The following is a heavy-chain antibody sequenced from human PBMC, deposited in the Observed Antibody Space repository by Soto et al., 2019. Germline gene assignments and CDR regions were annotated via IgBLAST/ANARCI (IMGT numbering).Heavy chain of an antibody. CDR3: ATVSGHNTGYYSVYFMDV. D-gene: IGHD5-18*01. Sequence: SETLSLTCNVSGGSISSGDYYWTWIRQSPGKGLEWIGYIYYTGSTFYSPSLKSRVTISLDTSENHFSLDMNSVTAADTAVYFCATVSGHNTGYYSVYFMDVWGQGTTVTVS. J-gene: IGHJ6*02. CDR1: GGSISSGDYY. V-gene: IGHV4-30-4*01. CDR2: IYYTGST.